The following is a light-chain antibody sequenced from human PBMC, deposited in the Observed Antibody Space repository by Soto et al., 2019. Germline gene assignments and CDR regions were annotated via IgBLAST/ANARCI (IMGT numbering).Light chain of an antibody. CDR2: AAS. CDR1: QGSSNY. CDR3: QKYNHAPT. J-gene: IGKJ4*02. Sequence: DIQMTQSPSSLSASVGDRVTITCRASQGSSNYLAWYQQKPGKVPELLIYAASTLQSGLPSRFSGSGSGTDFTRNISSLQPEDVATDYCQKYNHAPTFGGGNKVEIK. V-gene: IGKV1-27*01.